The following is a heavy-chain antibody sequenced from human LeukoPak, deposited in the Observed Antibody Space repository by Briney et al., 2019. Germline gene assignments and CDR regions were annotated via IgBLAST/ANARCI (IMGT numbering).Heavy chain of an antibody. J-gene: IGHJ4*02. CDR2: INPNSSGT. V-gene: IGHV1-2*06. CDR1: GYTLTGYY. Sequence: ASVKVSCKASGYTLTGYYMHWVRQAPGQGLEWMGRINPNSSGTNYAQKFQGRVTMTRDTSISTAYMELSRLRSDDTAVYYCAMYSSGRYYFDYWGQGTLVTVSS. D-gene: IGHD6-19*01. CDR3: AMYSSGRYYFDY.